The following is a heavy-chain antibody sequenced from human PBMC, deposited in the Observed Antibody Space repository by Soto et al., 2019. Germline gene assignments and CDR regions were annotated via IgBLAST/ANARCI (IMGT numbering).Heavy chain of an antibody. CDR1: GFTLRDWW. CDR2: IKLDGSEK. J-gene: IGHJ6*02. CDR3: ARGSAWDPMDF. D-gene: IGHD3-3*01. V-gene: IGHV3-7*03. Sequence: GGTLRLSCTAAGFTLRDWWMSWVGQAPGKGLEWVANIKLDGSEKFYVDSVKGRFTISRDNAKDSLSLQMNSLRADDTAVYYCARGSAWDPMDFWCQGTTVTFS.